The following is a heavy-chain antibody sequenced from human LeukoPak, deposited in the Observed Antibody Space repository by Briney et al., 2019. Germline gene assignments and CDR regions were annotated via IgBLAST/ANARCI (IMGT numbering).Heavy chain of an antibody. J-gene: IGHJ4*02. D-gene: IGHD1-1*01. CDR3: ARDLEGLDY. CDR2: IYYSGST. CDR1: GGSVSSGSYY. V-gene: IGHV4-61*01. Sequence: SETLSLTCTVSGGSVSSGSYYWSWIRQPPGKGLEWIGYIYYSGSTNYNPSLKSRVTISVDTSKNQFSLKLSSVTAADTAVYYCARDLEGLDYWGQGTLVTVSS.